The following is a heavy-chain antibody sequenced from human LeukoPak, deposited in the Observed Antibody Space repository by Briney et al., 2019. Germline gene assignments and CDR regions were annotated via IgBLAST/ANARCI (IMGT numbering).Heavy chain of an antibody. D-gene: IGHD6-19*01. CDR1: GFNLDEYA. CDR2: ISWNSGGI. CDR3: VKDASGWYMIDN. J-gene: IGHJ4*02. Sequence: GGSLRLSCAASGFNLDEYAMHWVRQAPGKGLEWVSGISWNSGGIGYADSVKGRFTISRDNARNRLYLEMNSLRTEDTALYYCVKDASGWYMIDNWGQGTQVTVAS. V-gene: IGHV3-9*01.